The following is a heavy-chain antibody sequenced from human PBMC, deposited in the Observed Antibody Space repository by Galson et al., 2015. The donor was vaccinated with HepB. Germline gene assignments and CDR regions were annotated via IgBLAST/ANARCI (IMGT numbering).Heavy chain of an antibody. Sequence: SVKVSCKASGYTFTSYAMHWVRQAPGQRLEWMGWMNAGNGNTKYSQKFQGRVTITRDTSASTAYMDLSSLRSEDTAIYYCARARIRLWSDDAFDIWGQGTMVTVSS. CDR3: ARARIRLWSDDAFDI. CDR2: MNAGNGNT. CDR1: GYTFTSYA. D-gene: IGHD5-18*01. J-gene: IGHJ3*02. V-gene: IGHV1-3*01.